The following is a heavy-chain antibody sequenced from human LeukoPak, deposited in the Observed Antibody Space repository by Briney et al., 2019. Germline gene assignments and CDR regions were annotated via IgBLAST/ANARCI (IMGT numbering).Heavy chain of an antibody. CDR1: GYTFISYG. J-gene: IGHJ4*02. D-gene: IGHD5/OR15-5a*01. CDR3: AREEYSVSPPDY. V-gene: IGHV1-18*01. Sequence: ASVKVSCKASGYTFISYGISWVRQAPGQGLEWMGRISTYNGNTNYAQKLQGRVTMTTDTSTSTAYMQLRSLRSDDTAVYYCAREEYSVSPPDYWGQGTLVTVSS. CDR2: ISTYNGNT.